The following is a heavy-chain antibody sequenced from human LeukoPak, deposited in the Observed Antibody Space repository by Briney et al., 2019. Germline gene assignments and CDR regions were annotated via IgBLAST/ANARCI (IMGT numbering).Heavy chain of an antibody. D-gene: IGHD5-18*01. CDR3: ARDQADGTAPFDY. V-gene: IGHV3-48*04. CDR1: GFTFSSYS. Sequence: GGSLRLSCAASGFTFSSYSMNWVRQAPGKGLEWVSYISSVSSSTIYYADSVKGRFTISKDNAKNSLYLQMDSLRAEDTAVYYCARDQADGTAPFDYWGQGTLVTVSS. CDR2: ISSVSSSTI. J-gene: IGHJ4*02.